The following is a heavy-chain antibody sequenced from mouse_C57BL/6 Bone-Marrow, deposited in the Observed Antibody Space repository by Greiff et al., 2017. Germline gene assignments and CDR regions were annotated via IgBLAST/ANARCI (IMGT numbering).Heavy chain of an antibody. Sequence: EVKVEESGGGLVQPGGSLSLSCAASGFTFTDYYMSWVRQPPGKALEWLGFFRNKANGYTTEYSASVKGRFTISRDNSQSILYLQMNALRAEDSATYYCARSYSNYEIDYWGQGTSVTVSS. CDR1: GFTFTDYY. J-gene: IGHJ4*01. D-gene: IGHD2-5*01. CDR3: ARSYSNYEIDY. V-gene: IGHV7-3*01. CDR2: FRNKANGYTT.